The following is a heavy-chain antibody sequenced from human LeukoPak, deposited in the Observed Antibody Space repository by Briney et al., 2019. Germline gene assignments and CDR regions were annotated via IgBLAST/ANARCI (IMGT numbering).Heavy chain of an antibody. J-gene: IGHJ4*02. D-gene: IGHD3-3*01. CDR2: ISYDGSNK. CDR1: GFTFSSYA. CDR3: AKDSTYYDFWSGYPFDY. V-gene: IGHV3-30*18. Sequence: QPGGSLSLSCAASGFTFSSYAMSWVRQAPGKGLEWVAVISYDGSNKYYADSVKGRFTISRDNSKNTLYLQMNSLRAEDTAVYYCAKDSTYYDFWSGYPFDYWGQGTLVTVSS.